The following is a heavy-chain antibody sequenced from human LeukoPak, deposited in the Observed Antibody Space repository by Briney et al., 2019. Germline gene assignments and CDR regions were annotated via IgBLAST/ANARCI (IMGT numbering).Heavy chain of an antibody. Sequence: PGGSLRLSCAASGFTFGSYEMNWVRQAPGKGLEWVSYISSSGSTRYYADSVKGRFTISRDNAKNSLYLQMNSLRAEDTAVYYCARVQTTVTTLDYWGQGTLVTVSS. V-gene: IGHV3-48*03. CDR3: ARVQTTVTTLDY. J-gene: IGHJ4*02. CDR1: GFTFGSYE. D-gene: IGHD4-17*01. CDR2: ISSSGSTR.